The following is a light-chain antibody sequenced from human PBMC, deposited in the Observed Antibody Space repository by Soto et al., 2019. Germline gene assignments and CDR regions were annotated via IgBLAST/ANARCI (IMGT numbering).Light chain of an antibody. CDR1: QGISRW. V-gene: IGKV1-12*01. CDR2: AAS. Sequence: DFQMTQSPSSVSASVGDRVTITCRASQGISRWVAWYQQRPGNAPKLLIYAASSLQSGVPSRFSGTGSGTDFTLTISSLQPDDFATYYCQEADSFPLTFGGGTKVEIK. J-gene: IGKJ4*01. CDR3: QEADSFPLT.